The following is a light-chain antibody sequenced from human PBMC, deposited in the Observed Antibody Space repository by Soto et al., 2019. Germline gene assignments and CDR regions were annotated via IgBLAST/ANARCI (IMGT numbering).Light chain of an antibody. J-gene: IGLJ1*01. V-gene: IGLV2-14*01. Sequence: QSALTQPASVSGSPGQSITISCTGTSSDIGRYDYVSWHQQHPGKAPKLIIHGVTHRPSGVSIRFAGSKSANTASLTISGLQAEDEAYYFCSSYTTSSTYVFGSGTKVPVL. CDR3: SSYTTSSTYV. CDR2: GVT. CDR1: SSDIGRYDY.